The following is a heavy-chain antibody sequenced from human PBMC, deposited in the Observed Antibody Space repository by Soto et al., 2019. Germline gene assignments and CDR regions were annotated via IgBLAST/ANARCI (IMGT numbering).Heavy chain of an antibody. CDR3: ARDRGIAAAGTDFDY. J-gene: IGHJ4*02. Sequence: ASVKVSCKASGYTFTSYGISWVRQAPGQGLEWMGWISAYNGNTNYAQKLQGRVTMTTDTSTSTAYMELRSLRSDDTAVYYCARDRGIAAAGTDFDYWGQGTLVTVSS. D-gene: IGHD6-13*01. CDR2: ISAYNGNT. CDR1: GYTFTSYG. V-gene: IGHV1-18*01.